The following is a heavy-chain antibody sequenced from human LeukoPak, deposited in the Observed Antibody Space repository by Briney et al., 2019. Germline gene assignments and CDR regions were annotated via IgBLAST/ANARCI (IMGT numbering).Heavy chain of an antibody. Sequence: PGRSLRLSCAASGFTFRSFDMHWVRQAPGKGLECVAFIRYDGSNKYYADSVKGRFTISRDNAKNSLYLQMNSLRAEDTAVYYCARGPIAVAGGDVSMGDYWGQGTLVTASS. CDR2: IRYDGSNK. CDR1: GFTFRSFD. V-gene: IGHV3-30*02. J-gene: IGHJ4*02. CDR3: ARGPIAVAGGDVSMGDY. D-gene: IGHD6-19*01.